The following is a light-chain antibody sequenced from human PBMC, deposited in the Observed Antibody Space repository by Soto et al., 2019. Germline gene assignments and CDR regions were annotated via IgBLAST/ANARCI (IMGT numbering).Light chain of an antibody. V-gene: IGKV1-9*01. J-gene: IGKJ2*01. Sequence: DIQLTQSPSFLSASIGDRVTITCRASQGISSYLAWYQQKPGKAPKLLIYAASTLQSGVPSRFSGSGSGTEFTLTISGLQTEDFATYYCQHLNGYPRTFGQGTKLEIE. CDR1: QGISSY. CDR3: QHLNGYPRT. CDR2: AAS.